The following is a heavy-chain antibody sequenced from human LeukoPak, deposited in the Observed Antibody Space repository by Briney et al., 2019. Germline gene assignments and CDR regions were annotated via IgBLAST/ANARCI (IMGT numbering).Heavy chain of an antibody. Sequence: SETLSLTCAVYGGSFSGYYWSWIRQPPGKGLEWIGEINHSGSTNYNPSLKSRVTISVDTSKNQISLKLSSVTAADTAVYYCARGAAGTGYWGQGTLVTVSS. V-gene: IGHV4-34*01. D-gene: IGHD6-13*01. CDR1: GGSFSGYY. CDR3: ARGAAGTGY. J-gene: IGHJ4*02. CDR2: INHSGST.